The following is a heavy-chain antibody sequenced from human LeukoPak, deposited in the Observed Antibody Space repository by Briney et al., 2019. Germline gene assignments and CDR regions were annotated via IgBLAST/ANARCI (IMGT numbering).Heavy chain of an antibody. Sequence: SQTLSLTRAVYGGSFSGYYWSWIRQPPGKGLEWIGEINHSGSTNYNPSLKSRVTISIDTSKNQFSLKLSSVTAADTAVYYCARVGIRFLEQYYFDYWGQGTLVTVSS. J-gene: IGHJ4*02. CDR3: ARVGIRFLEQYYFDY. V-gene: IGHV4-34*01. D-gene: IGHD3-3*01. CDR1: GGSFSGYY. CDR2: INHSGST.